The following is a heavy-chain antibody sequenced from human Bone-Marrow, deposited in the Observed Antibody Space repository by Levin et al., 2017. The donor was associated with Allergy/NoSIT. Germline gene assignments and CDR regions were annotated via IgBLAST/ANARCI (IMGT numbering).Heavy chain of an antibody. V-gene: IGHV1-2*02. D-gene: IGHD2-2*01. CDR3: ARDRVPAALVSGYYYGLEV. CDR1: GYTFTGHY. Sequence: GESLKISCQASGYTFTGHYMYWVRQAPGQGLEWMGWINPSSGDTNYAQKFKGRVTMTRDTSINTAYMELSRLGSDDTAVYYCARDRVPAALVSGYYYGLEVWGQGTTVTVSS. J-gene: IGHJ6*02. CDR2: INPSSGDT.